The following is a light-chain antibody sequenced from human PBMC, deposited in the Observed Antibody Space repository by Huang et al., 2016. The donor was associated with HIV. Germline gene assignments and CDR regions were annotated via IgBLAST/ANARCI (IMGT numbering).Light chain of an antibody. Sequence: EIVMTQSPATLSVSPGERATLSCRASQSVSSNLAWYQQNPGQAPRLLIYGASTRATGSPARFSGSGSGTEFTLTISSLQAEDFAVYYCQQYNNWPPLTFGGGTKVEIK. CDR3: QQYNNWPPLT. J-gene: IGKJ4*01. CDR2: GAS. CDR1: QSVSSN. V-gene: IGKV3-15*01.